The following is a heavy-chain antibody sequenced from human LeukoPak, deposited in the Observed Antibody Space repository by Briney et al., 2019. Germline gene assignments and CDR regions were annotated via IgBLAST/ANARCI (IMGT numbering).Heavy chain of an antibody. V-gene: IGHV4-39*07. J-gene: IGHJ3*02. D-gene: IGHD4-23*01. CDR2: IFYSGRT. Sequence: SETLSLTCTVSGGSISSSNYYWGWIRQPPGKGLEWTGNIFYSGRTYYNPSLKSRVALSVDTSKNQFSVKLSSVTAADTAVYYCARNTPVVENAFDIWGQGTMVTVSS. CDR3: ARNTPVVENAFDI. CDR1: GGSISSSNYY.